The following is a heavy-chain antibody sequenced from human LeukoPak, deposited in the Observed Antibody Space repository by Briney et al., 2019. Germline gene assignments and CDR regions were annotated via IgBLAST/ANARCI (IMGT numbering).Heavy chain of an antibody. CDR3: AKASAIDY. CDR1: GFTVSSNY. Sequence: GGSLRLSCAASGFTVSSNYMTWVRQAPGKGLEWVSAISGSGGSTYYVDSVKGRFTISRDNSKNTLYLQMNSLRPEDTAVYYCAKASAIDYWGQGTLVTVSS. J-gene: IGHJ4*02. V-gene: IGHV3-23*01. CDR2: ISGSGGST.